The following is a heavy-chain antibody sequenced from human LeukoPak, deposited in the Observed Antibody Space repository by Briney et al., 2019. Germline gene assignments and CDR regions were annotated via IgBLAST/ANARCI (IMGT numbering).Heavy chain of an antibody. CDR3: ARIMNDFWSGYYPLALNY. V-gene: IGHV3-21*01. CDR1: GFTLSNYD. Sequence: GGSLRLSCAASGFTLSNYDMNWVRQAPGKGLEWVSSISTSSRYIYYKDSVRGRFTISRDDAKNSLYLEMNSLRAEDTAVYYCARIMNDFWSGYYPLALNYWGQGTPVTVSS. J-gene: IGHJ4*02. CDR2: ISTSSRYI. D-gene: IGHD3-3*01.